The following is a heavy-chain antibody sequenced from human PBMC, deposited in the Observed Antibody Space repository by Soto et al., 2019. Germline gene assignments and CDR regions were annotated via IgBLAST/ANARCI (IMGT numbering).Heavy chain of an antibody. CDR2: ISWNSGSI. CDR1: GFTFDDYA. D-gene: IGHD6-19*01. V-gene: IGHV3-9*01. J-gene: IGHJ3*02. Sequence: EVQLVESGGGLVQPGRSLRLSCAASGFTFDDYAMHWVRQAPGKSLEWVSGISWNSGSIGYGDSVKGRFTISRDNAKNSLYLQMNSLRAEDTALYYCARVLAGSDAFDIWGQGTMVTVSS. CDR3: ARVLAGSDAFDI.